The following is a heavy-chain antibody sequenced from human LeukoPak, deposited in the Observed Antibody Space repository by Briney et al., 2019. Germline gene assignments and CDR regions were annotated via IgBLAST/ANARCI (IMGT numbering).Heavy chain of an antibody. Sequence: GGSLRLSCAGSGFTFSSFSMNWVRQAPGKGLEWVSSISPGSDYIYYADSVKGRFTISRDNAKNSLFLQMNSLRAEDTAVYYCARGSYGDYVYWGQGTLVTVSS. J-gene: IGHJ4*02. D-gene: IGHD4-17*01. CDR1: GFTFSSFS. CDR3: ARGSYGDYVY. V-gene: IGHV3-21*01. CDR2: ISPGSDYI.